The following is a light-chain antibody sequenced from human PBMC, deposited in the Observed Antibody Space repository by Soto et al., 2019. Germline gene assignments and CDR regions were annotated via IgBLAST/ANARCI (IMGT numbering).Light chain of an antibody. CDR2: EVS. V-gene: IGLV2-14*01. Sequence: QSALAQPASVSGSPGQTITISRTGTRSDIGAYNFVSWYQQHPGKAPKLMIYEVSNRPSGVSYRFSGTKSGNTASLTISGLQAEDEADYYCSSYRSSSHYVFGTGTKVTVL. CDR1: RSDIGAYNF. J-gene: IGLJ1*01. CDR3: SSYRSSSHYV.